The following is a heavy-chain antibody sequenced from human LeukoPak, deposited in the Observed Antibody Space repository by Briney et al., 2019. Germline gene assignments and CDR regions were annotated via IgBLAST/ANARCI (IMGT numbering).Heavy chain of an antibody. V-gene: IGHV6-1*01. J-gene: IGHJ4*02. CDR1: GDSVSSNSAA. Sequence: SQTLSLTCAISGDSVSSNSAAWNWIRQSPSRGLEWLGRAYYRSKWISDYAVSVKSRMTINADTSKNQFSLQVNSVTPEDTAVYYCARKGTVTTPLDYWGQGILVTVSS. CDR2: AYYRSKWIS. D-gene: IGHD1/OR15-1a*01. CDR3: ARKGTVTTPLDY.